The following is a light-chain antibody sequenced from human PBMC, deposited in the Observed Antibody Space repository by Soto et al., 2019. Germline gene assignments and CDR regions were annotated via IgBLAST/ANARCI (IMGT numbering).Light chain of an antibody. CDR2: DVT. CDR3: CSYGGGYTPLP. CDR1: SSDVGGYNY. V-gene: IGLV2-11*01. Sequence: QSVLTQPRSVSGSPGQSVTISCTGTSSDVGGYNYVSWYQQHPGQAPKLMIYDVTKRPSGVPDRFSGSKSGNTASLSISGLQAEDEADYYCCSYGGGYTPLPFGGGTKLTVL. J-gene: IGLJ2*01.